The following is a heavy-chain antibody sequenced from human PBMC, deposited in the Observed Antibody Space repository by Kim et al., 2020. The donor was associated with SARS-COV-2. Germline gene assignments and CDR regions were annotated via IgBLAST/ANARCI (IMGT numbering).Heavy chain of an antibody. J-gene: IGHJ4*02. CDR2: IMGEGIST. CDR3: VRDKAGFSPFDY. CDR1: GFIFGDYW. Sequence: GGSLRLSCAASGFIFGDYWMHWVRRAPGKGLVWVSRIMGEGISTSYADSVKGRFTISRDNAKNSLYLQMNSLTVEDTGVYYCVRDKAGFSPFDYWGQGVLVTVSS. V-gene: IGHV3-74*01.